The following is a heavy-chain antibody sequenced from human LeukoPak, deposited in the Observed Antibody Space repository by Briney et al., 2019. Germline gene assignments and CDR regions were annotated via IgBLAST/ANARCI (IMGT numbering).Heavy chain of an antibody. D-gene: IGHD2-21*01. Sequence: SENLSLTCTVSGVSMSAYQWSWVRQSPEKGLEWIGCINTKGETSYNPSLKSRVTTSVDTSKSQSSLRLTSVTAADTAVYYCATSNDAKIAPFDHWGQGAPVTVSS. CDR1: GVSMSAYQ. CDR2: INTKGET. CDR3: ATSNDAKIAPFDH. V-gene: IGHV4-4*09. J-gene: IGHJ4*02.